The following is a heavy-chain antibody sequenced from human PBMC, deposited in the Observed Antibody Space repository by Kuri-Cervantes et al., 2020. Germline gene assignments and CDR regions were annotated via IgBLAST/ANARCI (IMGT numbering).Heavy chain of an antibody. D-gene: IGHD4-11*01. Sequence: SETLSLTCTVSGGSISSSSYYWGWIRQPPGKGLEWIGSIYYSGSTYYNPSLKSRVTISVDTSKNQFSLKLSSVTAADTAVYYCARGGGDYSPYYYMDVWGKGTTVTVSS. CDR2: IYYSGST. V-gene: IGHV4-39*01. CDR1: GGSISSSSYY. J-gene: IGHJ6*03. CDR3: ARGGGDYSPYYYMDV.